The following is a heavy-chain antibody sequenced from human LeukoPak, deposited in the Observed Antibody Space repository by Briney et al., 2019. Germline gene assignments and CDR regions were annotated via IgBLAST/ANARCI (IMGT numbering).Heavy chain of an antibody. CDR3: ARGKGGGTTDY. J-gene: IGHJ4*02. V-gene: IGHV3-74*01. D-gene: IGHD1-1*01. CDR1: GFTFSNYW. Sequence: XGSLRLSCAASGFTFSNYWMHWVRRGXGKGLEWVSRINSDVSNRSYAESVKGRFTISRDNTKNTLYLQINSLRAEDTAVYYCARGKGGGTTDYWGQGTLVTVSS. CDR2: INSDVSNR.